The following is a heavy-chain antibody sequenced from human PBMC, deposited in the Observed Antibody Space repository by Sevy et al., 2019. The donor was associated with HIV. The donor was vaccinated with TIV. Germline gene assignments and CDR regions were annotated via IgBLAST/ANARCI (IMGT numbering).Heavy chain of an antibody. CDR1: GFTFDDYA. Sequence: GGSLRLSCAASGFTFDDYAMHWVRQAPGKGLEWVSGISWNSGSIGYADSVKGRFTISRDNSKNTLYLQMNSLRAEDTAVYYCAKALYETDAFDIWGQGTMVTVSS. D-gene: IGHD3-22*01. CDR3: AKALYETDAFDI. J-gene: IGHJ3*02. V-gene: IGHV3-9*01. CDR2: ISWNSGSI.